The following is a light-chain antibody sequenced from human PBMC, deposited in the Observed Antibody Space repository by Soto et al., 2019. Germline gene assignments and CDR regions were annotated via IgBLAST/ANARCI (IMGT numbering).Light chain of an antibody. J-gene: IGKJ5*01. Sequence: IVLSQSPAPLSLSPGARSTFSCRASQRISTYLAWYQQKPGQAPRLLIFGAFTLASGVPARFSGSGSGTDFTLTISSLQPEDFAVYYCQQLNILPCTFGHGTLLAIK. CDR1: QRISTY. V-gene: IGKV3-15*01. CDR2: GAF. CDR3: QQLNILPCT.